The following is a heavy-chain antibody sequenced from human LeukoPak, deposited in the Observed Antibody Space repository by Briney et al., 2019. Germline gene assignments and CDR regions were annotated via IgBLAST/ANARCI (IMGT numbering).Heavy chain of an antibody. CDR1: GGSFSGYY. Sequence: SETLSLTCAVYGGSFSGYYWSWIRQPPGKGLEWIGEINHSGSTNYNPSLKSRVTISVDTSKNQFSLKLSSVTAADTAVYYCARHIKPGRRIYYDSSGPNWFDPWGQGTLVTVSS. CDR3: ARHIKPGRRIYYDSSGPNWFDP. D-gene: IGHD3-22*01. CDR2: INHSGST. V-gene: IGHV4-34*01. J-gene: IGHJ5*02.